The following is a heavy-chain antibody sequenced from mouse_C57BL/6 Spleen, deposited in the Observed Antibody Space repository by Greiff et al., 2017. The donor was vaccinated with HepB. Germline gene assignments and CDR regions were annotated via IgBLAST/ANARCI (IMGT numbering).Heavy chain of an antibody. V-gene: IGHV1-55*01. CDR2: IYPGSGST. Sequence: VKLQQPGAELVKPGASVKMSCKASGYTFTSYWITWVKQRPGQGLEWIGDIYPGSGSTNYNEKFKSKATLTVDTSSSTAYMQLSSLTSEDSAVYYCARLDYDYDYYAMDYWGQGTSVTVSS. J-gene: IGHJ4*01. D-gene: IGHD2-4*01. CDR1: GYTFTSYW. CDR3: ARLDYDYDYYAMDY.